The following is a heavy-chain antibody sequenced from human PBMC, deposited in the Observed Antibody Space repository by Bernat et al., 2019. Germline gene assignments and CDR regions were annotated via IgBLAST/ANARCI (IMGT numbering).Heavy chain of an antibody. Sequence: QVQLVESGGGVVQPGRSLRLSCAASGFTFSSYGMHWVRQAPGKGLEWVAVIWYDGSNKYYADSVKGRFTISRDNSKNTLYLQMNSLRAEDTAVYYCARVGGPSYYYYGMDVWGQGTTVTVSS. D-gene: IGHD3-16*01. V-gene: IGHV3-33*01. CDR2: IWYDGSNK. CDR3: ARVGGPSYYYYGMDV. J-gene: IGHJ6*02. CDR1: GFTFSSYG.